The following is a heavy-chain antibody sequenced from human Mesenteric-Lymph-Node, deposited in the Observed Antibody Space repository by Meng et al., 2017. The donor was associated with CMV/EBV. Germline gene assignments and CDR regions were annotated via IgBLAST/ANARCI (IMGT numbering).Heavy chain of an antibody. D-gene: IGHD3-10*01. CDR3: TRADVLGGYYYFDY. V-gene: IGHV3-30-3*01. CDR1: GFTFNTYS. J-gene: IGHJ4*02. Sequence: GESLKISCAASGFTFNTYSMHWVRQAPGKGLEWVAVISYAGTNKYYADSVKGRFTISRDNSKNTVFLQMSGLRAEDTAVYYCTRADVLGGYYYFDYWGQGTLVTVSS. CDR2: ISYAGTNK.